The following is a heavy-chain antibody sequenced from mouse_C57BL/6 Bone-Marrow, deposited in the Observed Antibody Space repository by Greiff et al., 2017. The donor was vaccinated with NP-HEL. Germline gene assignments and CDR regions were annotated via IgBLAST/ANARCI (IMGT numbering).Heavy chain of an antibody. Sequence: QVQLKQSGAELVRPGASVTLSCKASGYTFTDYEMHWVKQTPVHGLEWIGAIDPETGGTAYNQKFKGKAILTADKSSSTAYMELRSLTSEDSAVYYCTRNGSYWGQGTTLTVSS. V-gene: IGHV1-15*01. CDR3: TRNGSY. CDR2: IDPETGGT. J-gene: IGHJ2*01. CDR1: GYTFTDYE. D-gene: IGHD1-1*01.